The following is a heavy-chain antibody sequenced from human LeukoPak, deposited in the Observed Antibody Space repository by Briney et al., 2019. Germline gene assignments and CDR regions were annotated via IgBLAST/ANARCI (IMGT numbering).Heavy chain of an antibody. CDR1: GFRFTSYW. CDR2: IGQDGSVK. Sequence: PGGSLRLSCAASGFRFTSYWMTWVRQAPGKGLEWVGNIGQDGSVKNYADSVKGRFTISRDNAKNSVFLQMNSLRAEDTAFYYCGNQCSGGICPGNWGRGTLVTVSS. V-gene: IGHV3-7*01. J-gene: IGHJ4*02. D-gene: IGHD2-15*01. CDR3: GNQCSGGICPGN.